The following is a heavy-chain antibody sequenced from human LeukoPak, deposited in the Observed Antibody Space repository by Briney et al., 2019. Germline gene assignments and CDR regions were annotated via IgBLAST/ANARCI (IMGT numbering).Heavy chain of an antibody. Sequence: GASVKVSCKASGYTFTGYYMHWVRQAPGQGLEWMGWINPNSGGTNYAQKFQGRVTMTRDTSISTAYMELSRLRSDYTAVYYCARDLGYCSGGSCYTRGYYYYMDVWGKGTTVTVSS. V-gene: IGHV1-2*02. CDR3: ARDLGYCSGGSCYTRGYYYYMDV. J-gene: IGHJ6*03. CDR1: GYTFTGYY. D-gene: IGHD2-15*01. CDR2: INPNSGGT.